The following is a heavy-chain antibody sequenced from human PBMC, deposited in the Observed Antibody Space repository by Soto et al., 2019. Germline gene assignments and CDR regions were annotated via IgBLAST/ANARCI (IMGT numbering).Heavy chain of an antibody. Sequence: QVQLQQSGPGLVKPSQTLSLTCAISGDSVSSNSAAWNWIRQSPSRGLEWLGRTYYRSKWYNDXAVAVKSRITXXPXTXXNQFSLQLNSVTPEDTAVYYCARDQVSVEYYGMDVWGQGTTVTVSS. CDR3: ARDQVSVEYYGMDV. CDR1: GDSVSSNSAA. J-gene: IGHJ6*02. CDR2: TYYRSKWYN. V-gene: IGHV6-1*01. D-gene: IGHD1-1*01.